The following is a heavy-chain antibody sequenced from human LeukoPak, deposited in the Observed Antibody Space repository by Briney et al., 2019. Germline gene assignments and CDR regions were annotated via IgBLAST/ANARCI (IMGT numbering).Heavy chain of an antibody. J-gene: IGHJ4*02. CDR2: INYSGST. Sequence: KPSETLSLTCAVYGGSFSGYYWSWIRQPPGKGLEWIGEINYSGSTNYNPSLKSRVTISVDTSKNQFSLKLSSVTAADTAVYYCARAPKYSSSSGRFDYWGQGTLVTVSS. CDR1: GGSFSGYY. D-gene: IGHD6-6*01. V-gene: IGHV4-34*01. CDR3: ARAPKYSSSSGRFDY.